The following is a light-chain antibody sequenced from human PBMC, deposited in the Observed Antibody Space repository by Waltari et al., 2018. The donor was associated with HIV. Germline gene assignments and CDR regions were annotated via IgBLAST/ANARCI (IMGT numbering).Light chain of an antibody. V-gene: IGLV3-1*01. J-gene: IGLJ2*01. CDR1: NLSNNY. CDR3: QAWGNNTVV. Sequence: SYDLTQAPSLSVSPGQAAKILCSGFNLSNNYVSWYQQKPGQSPLLLIFQDRKRPSESPGRFSGSNSGNNATLTISGTQSVDEADYFCQAWGNNTVVFGGGTKLTVL. CDR2: QDR.